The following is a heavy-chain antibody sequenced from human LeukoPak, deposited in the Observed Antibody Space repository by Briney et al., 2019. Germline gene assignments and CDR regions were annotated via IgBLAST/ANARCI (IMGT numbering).Heavy chain of an antibody. CDR1: GYTFTSNY. D-gene: IGHD5-18*01. Sequence: ASVKVSCKASGYTFTSNYWHWVRKAPGQGLGWMGIINPSGGSTSYAQKFQGRVTMTRDTSTSTVYMELSSLRSEDTAVYYCARDGGLRIQLWAFYWGQGTLVTVSS. V-gene: IGHV1-46*01. J-gene: IGHJ4*02. CDR2: INPSGGST. CDR3: ARDGGLRIQLWAFY.